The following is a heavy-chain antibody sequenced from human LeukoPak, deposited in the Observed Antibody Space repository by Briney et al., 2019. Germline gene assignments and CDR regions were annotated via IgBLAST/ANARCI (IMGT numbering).Heavy chain of an antibody. CDR3: ARENSGSYREFDY. CDR2: IYTSGST. CDR1: GGSISSYY. D-gene: IGHD1-26*01. Sequence: SQTLSLTCTVSGGSISSYYWSWIRQPAGKGLEWIGRIYTSGSTNYNASLKSRVSMSVDTSKNQFSLKLSSVTAADTAVFYCARENSGSYREFDYWGQRTLVTVSS. V-gene: IGHV4-4*07. J-gene: IGHJ4*02.